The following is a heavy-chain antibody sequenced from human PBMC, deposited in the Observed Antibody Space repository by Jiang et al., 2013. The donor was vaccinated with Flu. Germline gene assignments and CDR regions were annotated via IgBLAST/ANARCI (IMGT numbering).Heavy chain of an antibody. Sequence: VQLVESGAEVKKPGASVKVSCKASGYTFTGYYMHWVRQAPGQGLEWMGWINPNSGGTNYAQKFQGWVTMTRDTSISTAYMELSRLRSDDTAVYYCARDHCSGGSCYGWFDPWGQGTLV. CDR1: GYTFTGYY. CDR2: INPNSGGT. D-gene: IGHD2-15*01. CDR3: ARDHCSGGSCYGWFDP. V-gene: IGHV1-2*04. J-gene: IGHJ5*02.